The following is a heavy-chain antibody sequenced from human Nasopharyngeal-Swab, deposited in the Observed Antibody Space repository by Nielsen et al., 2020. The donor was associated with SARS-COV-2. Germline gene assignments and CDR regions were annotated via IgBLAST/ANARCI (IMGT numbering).Heavy chain of an antibody. CDR3: ARDWDTAMVTNYYYYMDV. CDR2: ISSSSYI. J-gene: IGHJ6*03. CDR1: GFTFSSYS. D-gene: IGHD5-18*01. V-gene: IGHV3-21*01. Sequence: GESLKISCAASGFTFSSYSMNWVRQAPGKGLEWVSSISSSSYIYYADTVKGRFTISRDNAKHSLYLQMNSLRAEDTAVYYCARDWDTAMVTNYYYYMDVWGKGTTVTVSS.